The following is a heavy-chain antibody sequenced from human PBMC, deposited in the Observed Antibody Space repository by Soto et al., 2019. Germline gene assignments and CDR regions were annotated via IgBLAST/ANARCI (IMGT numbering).Heavy chain of an antibody. CDR1: GGSTSSGGFS. Sequence: SETLSLTCAVSGGSTSSGGFSWSWIRQAPGKGLEWIGYIYHRGSTYYNPSLKSRVTISVDRSKNQFSLKMTSVTAADTAVYYCARATYFDSSGYHPYYFDYWGRGTLVT. V-gene: IGHV4-30-2*01. D-gene: IGHD3-22*01. J-gene: IGHJ4*02. CDR3: ARATYFDSSGYHPYYFDY. CDR2: IYHRGST.